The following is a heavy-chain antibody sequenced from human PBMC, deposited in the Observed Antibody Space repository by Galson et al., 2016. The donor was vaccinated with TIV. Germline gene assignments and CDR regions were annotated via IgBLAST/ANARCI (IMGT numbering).Heavy chain of an antibody. CDR2: ISDGGKT. J-gene: IGHJ6*04. CDR3: ARDRVVDATYYYYYYGMDV. D-gene: IGHD1-26*01. CDR1: GLSVSINY. Sequence: SLRLSCAASGLSVSINYMTWVRQAPGKGLEWVSLISDGGKTYYSDSVKGRFTISRDNSKNTLYLQMNGLRAEDTDVYYCARDRVVDATYYYYYYGMDVWGEGTAVTVSS. V-gene: IGHV3-66*02.